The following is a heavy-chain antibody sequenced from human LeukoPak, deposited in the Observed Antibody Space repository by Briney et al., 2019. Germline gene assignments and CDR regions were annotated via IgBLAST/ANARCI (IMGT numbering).Heavy chain of an antibody. CDR2: LSYDGSRK. V-gene: IGHV3-30*18. D-gene: IGHD3-10*01. J-gene: IGHJ4*02. CDR3: AKVRGGYYGSGSYEGVDD. CDR1: GFTFSSYA. Sequence: GGSLRLSCAASGFTFSSYAKQWVRQAPGKGLEWLAILSYDGSRKNYADSVKGRLTISRDNSKNTLYLQLNSLRGDDTAVYYCAKVRGGYYGSGSYEGVDDWGQGTLVTVSS.